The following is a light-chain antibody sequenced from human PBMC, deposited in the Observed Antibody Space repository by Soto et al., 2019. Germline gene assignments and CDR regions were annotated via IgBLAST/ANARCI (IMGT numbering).Light chain of an antibody. CDR2: DVT. CDR1: SSDIGGFNY. Sequence: QSVLTQPASVSGSPGRSVTISCTGSSSDIGGFNYVSWYQHLPGRAPKLIIYDVTNRPSGISYRFSASKSGGTASLTISGLQAEDDGYYYCTSYSSSTTHVVFGGGTKLTVL. CDR3: TSYSSSTTHVV. V-gene: IGLV2-14*03. J-gene: IGLJ2*01.